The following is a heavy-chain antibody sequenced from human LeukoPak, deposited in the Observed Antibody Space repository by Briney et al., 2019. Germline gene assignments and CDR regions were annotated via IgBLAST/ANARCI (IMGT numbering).Heavy chain of an antibody. CDR3: AKRVVVGATSPYSDFQD. D-gene: IGHD1-26*01. Sequence: PGGSLRLSCVASGFTFSSYAMGWVRQAPGKGLEWVPAISGSGVTTHYAGSVKGRFSISRDNSKNTLYLQMDSLRAEDTALYYCAKRVVVGATSPYSDFQDWGQGTLVTVSS. CDR1: GFTFSSYA. J-gene: IGHJ1*01. CDR2: ISGSGVTT. V-gene: IGHV3-23*01.